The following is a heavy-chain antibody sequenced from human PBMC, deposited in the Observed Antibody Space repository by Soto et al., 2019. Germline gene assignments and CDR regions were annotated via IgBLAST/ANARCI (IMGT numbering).Heavy chain of an antibody. CDR2: IHHSGIS. CDR3: ARACLNGICYTQGLDL. J-gene: IGHJ2*01. CDR1: GGSISSSNW. Sequence: QVQLQESGPGLVKPSGTLSLTCGVSGGSISSSNWWSWVRQPPGKGLEWIGEIHHSGISKYNPSLQSRLTISLDKSKNHFSLQLTSVTAADTAVYYCARACLNGICYTQGLDLWGHGTLVLVSS. V-gene: IGHV4-4*02. D-gene: IGHD2-8*01.